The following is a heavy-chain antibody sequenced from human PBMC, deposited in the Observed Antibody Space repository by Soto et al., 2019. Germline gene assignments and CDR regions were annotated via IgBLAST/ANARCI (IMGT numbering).Heavy chain of an antibody. CDR3: ARPRVGATLRDAFDI. V-gene: IGHV1-3*01. Sequence: ASVKVSCKASGYTFTSYAMHWVRQAPGQRLEWMGWINAGNGNTKYSQKFQGRVTITTDTSASTAYMELSSLRSEDTAVYYCARPRVGATLRDAFDIWGQGTMVTVSS. CDR1: GYTFTSYA. D-gene: IGHD1-26*01. CDR2: INAGNGNT. J-gene: IGHJ3*02.